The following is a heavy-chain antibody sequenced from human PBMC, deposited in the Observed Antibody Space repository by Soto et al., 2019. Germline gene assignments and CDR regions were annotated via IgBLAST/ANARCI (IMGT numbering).Heavy chain of an antibody. CDR1: GDSVSSNSAA. CDR3: ATWRFDH. CDR2: TYYRSQWFN. Sequence: HTLSLTCVISGDSVSSNSAAWNWIRHSPSRGLEWLGRTYYRSQWFNDYAVSMRSRITIKADTTKNQFSLQVNSATPEDTAVYYCATWRFDHWGQGTPVTVSS. V-gene: IGHV6-1*01. J-gene: IGHJ4*02.